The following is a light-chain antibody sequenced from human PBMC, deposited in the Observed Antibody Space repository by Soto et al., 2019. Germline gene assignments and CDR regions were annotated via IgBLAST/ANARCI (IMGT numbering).Light chain of an antibody. J-gene: IGKJ5*01. Sequence: EVVLTQSPVTLSLSPGERATLSCRASQSFRGLLAWYQQKPGQAPRLLIYDAYNRATGIPPRFSGSGSGTDFTLTISSLEPEDSAVYYCQQYYDWPITFGQGTQREIK. CDR2: DAY. CDR1: QSFRGL. V-gene: IGKV3-11*01. CDR3: QQYYDWPIT.